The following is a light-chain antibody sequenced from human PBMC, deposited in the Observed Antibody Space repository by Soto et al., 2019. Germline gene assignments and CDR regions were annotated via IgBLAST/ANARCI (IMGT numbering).Light chain of an antibody. CDR1: SSDIGIYNF. CDR3: SSYTRNTTAWV. J-gene: IGLJ3*02. Sequence: QSALTQPASVSGSPGQSITISCTGTSSDIGIYNFASWYQHHPGKAPKLMIFEVNNRPSGVSNRFSGSKSGNTASLTISGLQAEDEGDYFCSSYTRNTTAWVFGGGTKLTVL. CDR2: EVN. V-gene: IGLV2-14*01.